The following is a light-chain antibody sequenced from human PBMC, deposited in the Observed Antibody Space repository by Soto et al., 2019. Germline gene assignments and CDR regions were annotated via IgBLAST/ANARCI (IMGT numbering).Light chain of an antibody. CDR2: AND. CDR1: RSNIGAGYD. V-gene: IGLV1-40*01. CDR3: QSYDNSLSGSWV. Sequence: QSALTQPPSVSGAPGQGVTISCTGSRSNIGAGYDVHWYQQFPGAAPKLLIYANDKRPSGVVDRFSGSKSGTSASLAIVGLQAEDEADYYCQSYDNSLSGSWVFGGGTKLTVL. J-gene: IGLJ3*02.